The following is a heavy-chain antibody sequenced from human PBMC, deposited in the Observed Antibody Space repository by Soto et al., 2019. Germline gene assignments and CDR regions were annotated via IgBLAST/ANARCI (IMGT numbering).Heavy chain of an antibody. CDR3: ARFSGNAFDI. CDR1: GGSISSSSYN. V-gene: IGHV4-39*01. Sequence: SLTCSVSGGSISSSSYNWDWIRQPPGKGLEWIGTIYYNGDTDYNPSLKSRATISVDASDYQFSLKLSSVTAADTSIYYCARFSGNAFDIWGHGTMVTVSS. J-gene: IGHJ3*02. CDR2: IYYNGDT.